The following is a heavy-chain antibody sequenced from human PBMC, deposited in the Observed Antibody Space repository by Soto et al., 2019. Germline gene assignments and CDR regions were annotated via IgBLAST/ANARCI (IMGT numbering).Heavy chain of an antibody. CDR2: ISYDGNTE. J-gene: IGHJ3*02. CDR3: ARVGTTVTTNDAFDI. D-gene: IGHD4-17*01. CDR1: GFTFSPYV. Sequence: QVQLVESGGGVVHPGRSLRLSCAASGFTFSPYVVHWVRQAPGKGLEWVAVISYDGNTEYYADSVKGRFTIARDNSKSTLYLQMNSLRVEDTALYYCARVGTTVTTNDAFDIWGQGTMVTVSS. V-gene: IGHV3-30-3*01.